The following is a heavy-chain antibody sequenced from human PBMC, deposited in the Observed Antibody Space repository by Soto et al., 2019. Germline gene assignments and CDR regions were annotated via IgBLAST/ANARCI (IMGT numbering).Heavy chain of an antibody. V-gene: IGHV3-23*01. D-gene: IGHD5-18*01. CDR3: ARVRDDSYGYNFDY. Sequence: EVQMLESGGGLVQPGGSLRLSCAASGFTFSSYVMSWVRQAPGKGLEWVSAISGSGGNTYYAQKVQGRVTMTTDTSTSTVYMELRSLRSDDTAVYFCARVRDDSYGYNFDYWGQGTLVTVSS. J-gene: IGHJ4*02. CDR2: ISGSGGNT. CDR1: GFTFSSYV.